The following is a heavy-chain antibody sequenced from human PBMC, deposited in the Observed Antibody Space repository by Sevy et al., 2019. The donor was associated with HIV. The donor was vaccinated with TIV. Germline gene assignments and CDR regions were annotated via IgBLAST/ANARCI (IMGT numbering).Heavy chain of an antibody. J-gene: IGHJ4*02. CDR2: ISHDGRDK. V-gene: IGHV3-30*18. Sequence: GGSLRLSCAASGFTFSSVGMHWVRQAPGKGLEWVALISHDGRDKSYADSVKGRFTISRDNSRNTLYLQMNSLGGEDTAVYFCAKDRRGYSPFEYWGQGTLVTVSS. D-gene: IGHD2-15*01. CDR1: GFTFSSVG. CDR3: AKDRRGYSPFEY.